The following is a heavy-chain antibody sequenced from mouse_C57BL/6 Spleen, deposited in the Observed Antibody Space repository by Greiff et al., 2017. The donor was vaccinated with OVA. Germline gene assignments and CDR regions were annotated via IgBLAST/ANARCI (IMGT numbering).Heavy chain of an antibody. D-gene: IGHD4-1*01. Sequence: EVKLQQSGPELVKPGASVKISCKASGYTFTDYYMNWVKQSHGKSLEWIGDINPNNGGTSYNQKFKGKATLTVDKSSSTAYMELRSLTSEDSAVYYCARGELGRLDYWGQGTTLTVSS. J-gene: IGHJ2*01. CDR2: INPNNGGT. V-gene: IGHV1-26*01. CDR3: ARGELGRLDY. CDR1: GYTFTDYY.